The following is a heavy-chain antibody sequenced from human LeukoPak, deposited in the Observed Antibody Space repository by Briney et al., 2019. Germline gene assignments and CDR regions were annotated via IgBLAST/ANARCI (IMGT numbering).Heavy chain of an antibody. J-gene: IGHJ3*02. D-gene: IGHD1-26*01. CDR1: GFTVSSNY. CDR3: AEGGSYNRGAFDI. CDR2: IYSGGST. V-gene: IGHV3-53*01. Sequence: GGSLRLSCAASGFTVSSNYMSWVRQAPGKGLEWVSIIYSGGSTYYADSVKGRFTISRDNSKNTLYLQMSSLRAEDTAVYYCAEGGSYNRGAFDIWGQGTMVTVSS.